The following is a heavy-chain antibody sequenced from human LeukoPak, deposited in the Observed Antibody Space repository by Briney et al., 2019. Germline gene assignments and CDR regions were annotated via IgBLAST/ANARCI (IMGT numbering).Heavy chain of an antibody. V-gene: IGHV4-59*08. Sequence: SETLSLTCTVSGGSISSYYWSWIRQPPGKGLEWIGYIYYSGSTNYNPSLKSRVTISVDTSKNQFSLKLSSVTAADTAVYYCARHGREGILTDYYPGYGMDAWGQGTTVTVSS. CDR2: IYYSGST. CDR1: GGSISSYY. J-gene: IGHJ6*02. CDR3: ARHGREGILTDYYPGYGMDA. D-gene: IGHD3-9*01.